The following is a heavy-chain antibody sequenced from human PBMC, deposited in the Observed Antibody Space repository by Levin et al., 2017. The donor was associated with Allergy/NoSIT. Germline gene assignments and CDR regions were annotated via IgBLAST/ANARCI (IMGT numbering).Heavy chain of an antibody. CDR3: AKVRSSIGYYFDY. CDR2: ISYDGSNK. J-gene: IGHJ4*02. CDR1: GFTLSSYG. D-gene: IGHD6-13*01. Sequence: GESLKISCAASGFTLSSYGMHWVRQAPGKGLEWVAVISYDGSNKYYADSVKGRFTISRDNSKNTLYLQMNSLRAEGTAVYYCAKVRSSIGYYFDYWGQGTLVTVSS. V-gene: IGHV3-30*18.